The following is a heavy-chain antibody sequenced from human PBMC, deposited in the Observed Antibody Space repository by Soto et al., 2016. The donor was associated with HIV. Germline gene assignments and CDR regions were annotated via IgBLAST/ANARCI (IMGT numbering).Heavy chain of an antibody. D-gene: IGHD6-13*01. V-gene: IGHV3-33*01. CDR2: IYYDGSNK. CDR3: ARESGEVSSWYLEYFQH. Sequence: VQLVESGGGVVQPGRSLRLSCAASGFTFNNYGMHWVRQAPGKGLEWLAVIYYDGSNKYYADSVKGRFTISRDNSKNTLYLQMNSLRAEDTAIYYCARESGEVSSWYLEYFQHWGRGTWSPSPQ. CDR1: GFTFNNYG. J-gene: IGHJ1*01.